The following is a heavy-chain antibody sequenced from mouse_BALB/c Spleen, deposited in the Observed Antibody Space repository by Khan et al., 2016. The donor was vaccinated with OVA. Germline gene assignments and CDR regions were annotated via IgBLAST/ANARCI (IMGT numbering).Heavy chain of an antibody. Sequence: QVQLKESGAELARPGASVKMSCKASGYTFTSYTMHWVRQRPGQAPEWIGHVNPSNSYTNYNQNFKDKATLIVDKSSSTAYMQLSSLTSEDSAVYYGVREGAYHRSDGWFGYWGQGTLVTGSA. V-gene: IGHV1-4*01. CDR1: GYTFTSYT. CDR2: VNPSNSYT. J-gene: IGHJ3*01. D-gene: IGHD2-14*01. CDR3: VREGAYHRSDGWFGY.